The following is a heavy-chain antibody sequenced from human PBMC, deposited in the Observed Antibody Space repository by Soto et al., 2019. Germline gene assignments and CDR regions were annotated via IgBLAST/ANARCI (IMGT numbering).Heavy chain of an antibody. CDR1: GYPFTDLY. CDR3: ARGPMITFGPMWFDP. J-gene: IGHJ5*02. D-gene: IGHD3-16*01. CDR2: MNPNSGNT. V-gene: IGHV1-8*02. Sequence: GASVKVSCKPSGYPFTDLYINWVRQATGQGLEWMGWMNPNSGNTGYAQKFQGRVTMTRNTSISTAYMELSSLGSEDTAVYYCARGPMITFGPMWFDPWGQGTLVTVSS.